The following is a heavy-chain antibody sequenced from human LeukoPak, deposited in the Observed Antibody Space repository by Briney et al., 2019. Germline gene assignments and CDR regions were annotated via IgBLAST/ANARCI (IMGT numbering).Heavy chain of an antibody. CDR1: GFTFSSYS. V-gene: IGHV3-21*01. CDR2: ISSSSSYI. Sequence: GGSLRLSCAASGFTFSSYSMNWVRQAPGKGLEWVSSISSSSSYIYYADSVKGRFTISRDNAKNSLYLQMNSLRAEDTAVYYCARDPIVTMEPYYFDYWGQGPLVTVSS. J-gene: IGHJ4*02. D-gene: IGHD4/OR15-4a*01. CDR3: ARDPIVTMEPYYFDY.